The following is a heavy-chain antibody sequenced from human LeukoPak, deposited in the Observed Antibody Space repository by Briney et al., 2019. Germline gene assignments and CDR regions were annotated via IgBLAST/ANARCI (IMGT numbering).Heavy chain of an antibody. CDR1: GYSISSGYY. Sequence: KPSETLSLTCAVSGYSISSGYYWGWIRQPPRKGLEWIGSIYHSGSTYYNPYLKSRITISIYTSKNQFSLKLRSVTAADTAVYYCARDHCSSTSCLNWFDPWGQGTLVTVSS. V-gene: IGHV4-38-2*02. CDR2: IYHSGST. D-gene: IGHD2-2*01. CDR3: ARDHCSSTSCLNWFDP. J-gene: IGHJ5*02.